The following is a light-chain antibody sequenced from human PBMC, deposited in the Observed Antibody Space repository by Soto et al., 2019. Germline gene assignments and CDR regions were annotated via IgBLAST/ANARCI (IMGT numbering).Light chain of an antibody. CDR3: SSYTSSSTLL. CDR1: SSDVGGYNY. J-gene: IGLJ1*01. V-gene: IGLV2-14*01. CDR2: DVS. Sequence: QSVLTQPASVSGSPGQSITISCTGTSSDVGGYNYVSWYQQHPGKAPKLMIYDVSNRPSGVSNRFSGSKSDNTASLTISGLQAEDEADYYCSSYTSSSTLLFGTGTRSPS.